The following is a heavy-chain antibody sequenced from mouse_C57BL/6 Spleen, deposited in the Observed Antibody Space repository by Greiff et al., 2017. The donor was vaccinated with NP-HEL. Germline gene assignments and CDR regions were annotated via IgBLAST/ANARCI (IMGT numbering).Heavy chain of an antibody. J-gene: IGHJ3*01. CDR1: GYTFTDYY. CDR2: INPNNGGT. Sequence: EVQLQQSGPELVKPGASVKISCKASGYTFTDYYMNWVKQSHGKSLEWIGDINPNNGGTSYNQKFKGKATLTVDKSSSTAYMELRSLTSEDSAVYYCASPAQATWFAYWGQGTLVTVSA. CDR3: ASPAQATWFAY. V-gene: IGHV1-26*01. D-gene: IGHD3-2*02.